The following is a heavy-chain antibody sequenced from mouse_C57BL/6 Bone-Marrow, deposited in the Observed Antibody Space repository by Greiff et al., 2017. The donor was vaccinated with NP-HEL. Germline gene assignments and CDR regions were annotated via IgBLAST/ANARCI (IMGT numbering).Heavy chain of an antibody. V-gene: IGHV1-18*01. CDR1: GYTFTDYN. J-gene: IGHJ4*01. CDR3: ARRDGSSLYYAMDY. CDR2: INPNNGGT. D-gene: IGHD1-1*01. Sequence: VHLKQSGPELVKPGASVKIPCKASGYTFTDYNMDWVKQSHGKSLEWIGDINPNNGGTIYNQKFKGKATLTVDKSSSTAYMELRSLTSEDTAVYYCARRDGSSLYYAMDYWGQGTSVTVSS.